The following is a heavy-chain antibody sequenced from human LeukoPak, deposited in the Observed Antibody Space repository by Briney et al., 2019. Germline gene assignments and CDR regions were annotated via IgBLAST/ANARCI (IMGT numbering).Heavy chain of an antibody. Sequence: GGSLRLSCAASGFTFSSYGMHWVRQAPGKGLEWVAFIRYDGSNKYYADSVKGRFTIFRDNSKNTLYLQMNSLRAEDTAVYYCAKGVGPRTVDIVATTLDYWGQGTLVTVSS. J-gene: IGHJ4*02. CDR3: AKGVGPRTVDIVATTLDY. V-gene: IGHV3-30*02. CDR1: GFTFSSYG. CDR2: IRYDGSNK. D-gene: IGHD5-12*01.